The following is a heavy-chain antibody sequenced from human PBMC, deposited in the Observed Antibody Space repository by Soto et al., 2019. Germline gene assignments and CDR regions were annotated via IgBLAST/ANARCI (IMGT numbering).Heavy chain of an antibody. Sequence: PGGSLRLSCATSGFTFHDYAMSWVRQAPGKGLEWVSAIAFTGSATYYADSVKGRFTISRDNSKNIVYLQMNSLRAEDTAVYYCAKGTYYYGSAPYYFDYWGQGALVTVSS. CDR1: GFTFHDYA. D-gene: IGHD3-10*01. CDR2: IAFTGSAT. V-gene: IGHV3-23*05. CDR3: AKGTYYYGSAPYYFDY. J-gene: IGHJ4*02.